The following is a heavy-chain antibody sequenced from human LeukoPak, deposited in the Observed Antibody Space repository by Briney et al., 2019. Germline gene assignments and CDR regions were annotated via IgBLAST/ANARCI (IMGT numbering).Heavy chain of an antibody. J-gene: IGHJ5*02. CDR2: ISYDGSNK. CDR1: GFTFSSYG. V-gene: IGHV3-30*03. D-gene: IGHD4-17*01. Sequence: GGSLRLSSAASGFTFSSYGMHWVRHAPGKGLEWVAVISYDGSNKYYADSVKGRFTISRDNAKNSLYLQMNSLRAEDTAVYYCARVGHDYGDYGWFDPWGQGTLVTVSS. CDR3: ARVGHDYGDYGWFDP.